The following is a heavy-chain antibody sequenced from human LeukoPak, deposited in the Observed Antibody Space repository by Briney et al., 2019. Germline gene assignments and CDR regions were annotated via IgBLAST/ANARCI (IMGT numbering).Heavy chain of an antibody. J-gene: IGHJ4*02. CDR3: ARPSSPYNWNYFDY. D-gene: IGHD1-20*01. CDR1: GGTFSSYA. Sequence: GASVKVSCKASGGTFSSYAISWVRQAPGQGLEWMGGIIPIFGTANYAQKFQGRVTITADESTSTAYMELSSLRSEDTAVYYCARPSSPYNWNYFDYWGQGTLVTVSS. V-gene: IGHV1-69*13. CDR2: IIPIFGTA.